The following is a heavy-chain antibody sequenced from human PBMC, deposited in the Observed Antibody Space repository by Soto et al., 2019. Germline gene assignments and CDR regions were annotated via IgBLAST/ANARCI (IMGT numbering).Heavy chain of an antibody. CDR2: ISGSGGST. V-gene: IGHV3-23*01. CDR3: AKDLVGYSYGRLFDY. J-gene: IGHJ4*02. D-gene: IGHD5-18*01. Sequence: GGSLRLSCAASGFTFSSYAMSWVRQAPGKGLEWVSAISGSGGSTYYADSVKGRFTISRDNSKNTLYLQMNSLRAEDTAVYYCAKDLVGYSYGRLFDYWGQGTLVTVSS. CDR1: GFTFSSYA.